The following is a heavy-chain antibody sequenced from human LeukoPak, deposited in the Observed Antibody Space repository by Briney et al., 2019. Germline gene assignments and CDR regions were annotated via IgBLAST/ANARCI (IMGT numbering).Heavy chain of an antibody. J-gene: IGHJ4*02. D-gene: IGHD1-26*01. V-gene: IGHV1-3*01. CDR3: ARDSGSGNNDY. CDR1: GYTFTSYA. CDR2: INAGNGNT. Sequence: AASVKVSCKASGYTFTSYAMHWVRQAPGQRLEWMGWINAGNGNTKYSQKFQGRVTFISNTSATTAFMELSSLRSEDAAVYYCARDSGSGNNDYWGQGTLVTVSS.